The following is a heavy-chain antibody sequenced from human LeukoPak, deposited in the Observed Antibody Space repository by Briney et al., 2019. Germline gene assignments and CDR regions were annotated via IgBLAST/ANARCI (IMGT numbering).Heavy chain of an antibody. Sequence: GESLKISCKGSGYSFTNYWIGWVRQMPGKGLEWMGSFHPIDSDTRYSPSFQGQVTISVDKPISTAYLQWSSLKASDTAMYYCARAYCTAACSNNLDYWGQGTLVTVSS. V-gene: IGHV5-51*04. CDR3: ARAYCTAACSNNLDY. CDR2: FHPIDSDT. CDR1: GYSFTNYW. D-gene: IGHD2-8*02. J-gene: IGHJ4*02.